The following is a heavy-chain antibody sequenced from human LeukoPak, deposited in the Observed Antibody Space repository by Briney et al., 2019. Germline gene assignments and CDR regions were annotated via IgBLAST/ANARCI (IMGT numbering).Heavy chain of an antibody. V-gene: IGHV4-34*01. CDR1: GGSFSGCY. D-gene: IGHD3-22*01. CDR3: ARGAYRYYYDSSGYRKHNWFDP. CDR2: INHSGST. Sequence: SETLSLTCAVYGGSFSGCYWSWIRQPPGKGLEWIGEINHSGSTNYNPSLKSRVAISVDRSKNQFSLKLSSVTAADTAVYYCARGAYRYYYDSSGYRKHNWFDPWGQGTLVTVSS. J-gene: IGHJ5*02.